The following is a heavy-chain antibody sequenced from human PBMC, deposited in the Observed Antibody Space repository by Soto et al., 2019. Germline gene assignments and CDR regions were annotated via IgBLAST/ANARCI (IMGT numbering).Heavy chain of an antibody. J-gene: IGHJ4*02. Sequence: SETLSLTCTVSGGSISSGDYYWSWIRQPPGKGLEWIGYIYYSGSTYYNPSLKSRVTISVDTSKNQFSLKLSSVTAADTAVYYCARETPEMATITTVSDYWGQGTLVTVSS. D-gene: IGHD5-12*01. CDR2: IYYSGST. V-gene: IGHV4-30-4*01. CDR3: ARETPEMATITTVSDY. CDR1: GGSISSGDYY.